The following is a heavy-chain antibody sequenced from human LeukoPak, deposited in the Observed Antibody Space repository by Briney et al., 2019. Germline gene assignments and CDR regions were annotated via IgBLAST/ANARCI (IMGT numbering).Heavy chain of an antibody. J-gene: IGHJ4*02. V-gene: IGHV1-3*03. D-gene: IGHD3-22*01. CDR3: AREGYYDSSGYLPTPFDY. CDR1: GYTFTGYY. Sequence: ASVKVSCKASGYTFTGYYMHWVRQAPGQGLEWMGWINAGNGNTKYSQEFQGRVTITRDTSASTAYMELSSLRSEDMAVYYCAREGYYDSSGYLPTPFDYWGQGTLVTVSS. CDR2: INAGNGNT.